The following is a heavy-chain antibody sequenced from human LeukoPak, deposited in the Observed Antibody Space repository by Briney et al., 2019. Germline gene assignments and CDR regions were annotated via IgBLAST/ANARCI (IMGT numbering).Heavy chain of an antibody. Sequence: SETLSLTCIVSGGSISSYYWSWIRQPPGKGLEWIGYAYYSGNTNYNPSLKSRVTISVDTSKNQLSLKVISVTVADTAVYYCARYSSGWYTDYWGQGTLVTVSS. CDR1: GGSISSYY. J-gene: IGHJ4*02. D-gene: IGHD6-19*01. CDR3: ARYSSGWYTDY. CDR2: AYYSGNT. V-gene: IGHV4-59*01.